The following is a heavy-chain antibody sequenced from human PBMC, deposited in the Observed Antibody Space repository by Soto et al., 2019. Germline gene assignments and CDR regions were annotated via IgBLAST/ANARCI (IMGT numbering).Heavy chain of an antibody. Sequence: LCGGSISGGPYYWSWIRQPPGQGLEWIGYIYFSGSTYYNPSLKSRVIISVDTSKNQFSLRLSSVTAADTAVYYCARGDWPTQMDVWGQGTTVTVSS. V-gene: IGHV4-31*02. CDR1: GGSISGGPYY. CDR3: ARGDWPTQMDV. D-gene: IGHD2-21*01. CDR2: IYFSGST. J-gene: IGHJ6*02.